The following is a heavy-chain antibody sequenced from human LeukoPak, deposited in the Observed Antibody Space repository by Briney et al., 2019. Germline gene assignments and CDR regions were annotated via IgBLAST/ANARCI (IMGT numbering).Heavy chain of an antibody. D-gene: IGHD6-19*01. CDR2: INSDGSST. J-gene: IGHJ4*02. CDR1: GFTFSSYW. CDR3: ARGGQWLVSVDY. Sequence: GGSLRLSCAASGFTFSSYWMHWVRQAPGKGLVWVSRINSDGSSTSYADSVKGRFTISKDNVKNTLYLQMNSLRAEDTAVYYCARGGQWLVSVDYWGQGTLVTVSS. V-gene: IGHV3-74*01.